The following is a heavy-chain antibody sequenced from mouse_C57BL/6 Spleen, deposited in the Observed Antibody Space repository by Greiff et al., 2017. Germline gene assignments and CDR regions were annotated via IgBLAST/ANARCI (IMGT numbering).Heavy chain of an antibody. J-gene: IGHJ3*01. CDR2: INYDGSST. CDR3: ARGTYYDYDGGWFAY. D-gene: IGHD2-4*01. CDR1: GFTFSDYY. Sequence: EVKLLESEGGLVQPGSSMKLSCTASGFTFSDYYMAWVRQVPEKGLEWVANINYDGSSTYYLDSLKSRFIISRDNAKNILYLQMSSLKSEDTATYYCARGTYYDYDGGWFAYWGQGTLVTVSA. V-gene: IGHV5-16*01.